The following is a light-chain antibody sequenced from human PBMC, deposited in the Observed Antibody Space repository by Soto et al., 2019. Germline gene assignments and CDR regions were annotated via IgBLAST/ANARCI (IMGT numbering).Light chain of an antibody. J-gene: IGLJ3*02. Sequence: QAVVTQEPSLTVSPGGTVTLTCGSSTGAVSSGHYPYWFQQKPGQAPRTLIYATTNKQSWTPARFSGSLLGGKAALTLSGAQPEDEAEYYCVLSYSPARVFGGGTKLTVL. CDR1: TGAVSSGHY. CDR2: ATT. V-gene: IGLV7-46*01. CDR3: VLSYSPARV.